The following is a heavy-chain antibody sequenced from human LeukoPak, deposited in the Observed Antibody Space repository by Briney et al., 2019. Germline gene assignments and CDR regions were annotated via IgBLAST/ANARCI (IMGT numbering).Heavy chain of an antibody. Sequence: PSETLSLTCTVSDYSVSTYYYWGWIRQSPGKGLEWIGSIFHGGSTSYKPSLKSRVTLSIDTSSNQFSLRLSSVTAADTAVYYCASQLRYFDWLLSASYFDYWSQGSLVTVSS. CDR2: IFHGGST. D-gene: IGHD3-9*01. J-gene: IGHJ4*02. V-gene: IGHV4-38-2*02. CDR3: ASQLRYFDWLLSASYFDY. CDR1: DYSVSTYYY.